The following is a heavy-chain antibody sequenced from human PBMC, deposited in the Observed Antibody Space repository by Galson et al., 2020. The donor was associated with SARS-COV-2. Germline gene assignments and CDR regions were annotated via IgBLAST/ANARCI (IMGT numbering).Heavy chain of an antibody. J-gene: IGHJ4*02. CDR2: IDWNDDK. CDR3: ARTSRGRATPLDD. V-gene: IGHV2-70*11. CDR1: GFSVSTSGMC. D-gene: IGHD1-26*01. Sequence: SGPTLVKPTQTLTLTCTVSGFSVSTSGMCVSWIRQPPGKALESLARIDWNDDKYYSPSLKTRLTISKDTSKNQVVLTVTNMDPVDTATYYCARTSRGRATPLDDWGQGVQVTVSS.